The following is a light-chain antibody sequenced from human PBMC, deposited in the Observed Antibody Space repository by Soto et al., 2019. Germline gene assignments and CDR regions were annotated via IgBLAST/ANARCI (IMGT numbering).Light chain of an antibody. V-gene: IGKV2-28*01. CDR1: QSLLNSNGYNY. J-gene: IGKJ3*01. Sequence: DIVMTQSPLSLPVTPGEPASISCRSSQSLLNSNGYNYLEWYLKKPVQSPQLLIYLDSNRASGVLDRFSVSRLGTYFALKISRVEVEEVGVYFYIQALQTPRFTFGPVNKVDIK. CDR3: IQALQTPRFT. CDR2: LDS.